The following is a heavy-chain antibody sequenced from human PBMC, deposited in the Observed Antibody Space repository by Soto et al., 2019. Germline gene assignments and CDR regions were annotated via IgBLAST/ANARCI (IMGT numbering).Heavy chain of an antibody. CDR3: ARDVWFGEVSPFQH. CDR2: ISAYNGTL. D-gene: IGHD3-10*01. V-gene: IGHV1-18*01. Sequence: QVELVQSGAEVKKPGASVKVSCKTSGYNFFTYALSWVRQAPGQGLEWIGWISAYNGTLKYAQKFQDRVTLTTDTSTNTAYMEMRCLRSDDTAVYFCARDVWFGEVSPFQHWGQGTPVTVSS. CDR1: GYNFFTYA. J-gene: IGHJ1*01.